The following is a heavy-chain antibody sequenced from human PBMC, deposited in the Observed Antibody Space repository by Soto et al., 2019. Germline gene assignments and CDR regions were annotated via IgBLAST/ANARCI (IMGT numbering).Heavy chain of an antibody. CDR2: ISSSSSYI. CDR3: ARDPHSDIVVVVAASGGDY. Sequence: GGSLRLSCAASGFTFSSYSMNWVRQAPGKGLEWVSSISSSSSYIYYADSVKGRFTISRDNAKNSLYLQMNSLRAEDTAVYYCARDPHSDIVVVVAASGGDYWGQGTLVTVSS. V-gene: IGHV3-21*01. CDR1: GFTFSSYS. D-gene: IGHD2-15*01. J-gene: IGHJ4*02.